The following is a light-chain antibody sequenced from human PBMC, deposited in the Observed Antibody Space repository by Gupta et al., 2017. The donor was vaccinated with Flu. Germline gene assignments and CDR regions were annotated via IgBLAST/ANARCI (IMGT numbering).Light chain of an antibody. CDR2: ENN. V-gene: IGLV1-51*02. CDR3: GTWDSSLSAAV. Sequence: VTISCSGNRFNIGNNYVSWYQQLPGTAPKLLIYENNKRPSGIPDRFSGSKSGTSATLGITGLQTGDEADYYCGTWDSSLSAAVFGGGIKLTVL. J-gene: IGLJ3*02. CDR1: RFNIGNNY.